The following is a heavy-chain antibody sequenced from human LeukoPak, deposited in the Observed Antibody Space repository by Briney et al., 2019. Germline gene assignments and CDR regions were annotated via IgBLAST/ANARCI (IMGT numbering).Heavy chain of an antibody. D-gene: IGHD2-2*01. CDR1: GFTFSSYS. J-gene: IGHJ6*03. CDR3: ARADKFVVVPAAPYYYYYYMDV. Sequence: PGGSLRLSCAASGFTFSSYSMNWVRQAPGKGLEWVSSISSSSSYIYYADSVKGRFTISRDNAKNSLYLQMNSLRAEDTAAYYCARADKFVVVPAAPYYYYYYMDVWGKGTTVTVSS. V-gene: IGHV3-21*01. CDR2: ISSSSSYI.